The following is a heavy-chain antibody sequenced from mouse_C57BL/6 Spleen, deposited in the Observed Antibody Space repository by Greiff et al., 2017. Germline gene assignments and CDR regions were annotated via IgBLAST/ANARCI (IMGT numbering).Heavy chain of an antibody. Sequence: VQLVESGAELVKPGASVKISCKASGYAFSSYWMNWVKQRPGKGLEWIGQIYPGDGDTNYNGKFKGKATVTADKSSSTAYMQLSSLTSEDSAVYFCTRDYGNYLFAYWGQGTLVTVSA. CDR1: GYAFSSYW. D-gene: IGHD2-1*01. J-gene: IGHJ3*01. V-gene: IGHV1-80*01. CDR3: TRDYGNYLFAY. CDR2: IYPGDGDT.